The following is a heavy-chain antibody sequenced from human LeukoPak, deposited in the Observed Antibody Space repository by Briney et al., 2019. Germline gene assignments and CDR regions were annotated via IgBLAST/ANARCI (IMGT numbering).Heavy chain of an antibody. CDR1: GYTFTNYA. V-gene: IGHV1-3*02. Sequence: GTSVKVSCKASGYTFTNYALHWVRQAPGQRLEWMGWTNGATGNIRFSQDFQGRLTITIDTSASIAYMDLSSLRSEDTAVYYCARSPGGNARTWLDYWGQGTLVTVSS. D-gene: IGHD4-23*01. CDR3: ARSPGGNARTWLDY. CDR2: TNGATGNI. J-gene: IGHJ4*02.